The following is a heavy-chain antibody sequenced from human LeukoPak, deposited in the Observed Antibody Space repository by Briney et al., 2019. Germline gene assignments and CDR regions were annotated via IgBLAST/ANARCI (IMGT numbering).Heavy chain of an antibody. V-gene: IGHV3-49*03. CDR3: TRETTMIVVVTPDY. D-gene: IGHD3-22*01. J-gene: IGHJ4*02. CDR1: GFTFGDYA. CDR2: IRSKAYGGTT. Sequence: GRSLRLSCTASGFTFGDYAMSWFRQAPGKGLEWVGFIRSKAYGGTTEYAASVKGRFTISRDDSKSIAYLQMNSLKTEDTAVYYCTRETTMIVVVTPDYWGQGTLVTVSS.